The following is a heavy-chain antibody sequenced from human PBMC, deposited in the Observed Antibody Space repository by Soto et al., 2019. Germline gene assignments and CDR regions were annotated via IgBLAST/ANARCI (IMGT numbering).Heavy chain of an antibody. CDR2: IYHSGST. CDR1: GGSISSSNW. CDR3: ARAHYESSGFFPGAFDI. D-gene: IGHD3-22*01. Sequence: SETLSLTCAVSGGSISSSNWWSWVRQPPGKGLEWIGEIYHSGSTNYNPSLKSRVTISVDKSKNQFSLKLSSVTAADTAVYYCARAHYESSGFFPGAFDIWGQGTMVTVSS. V-gene: IGHV4-4*02. J-gene: IGHJ3*02.